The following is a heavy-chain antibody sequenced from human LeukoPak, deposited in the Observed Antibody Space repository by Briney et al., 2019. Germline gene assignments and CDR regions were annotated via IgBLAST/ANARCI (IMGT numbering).Heavy chain of an antibody. J-gene: IGHJ4*02. CDR1: GGSISSSSYY. CDR2: IYYSGST. V-gene: IGHV4-39*01. Sequence: KPSETLPLTCTVSGGSISSSSYYWGWIRQPPGKGLEWIGSIYYSGSTYYNPSLKSRVTISVDTSKNQFSLKLSSVTAADTAVYYCARHDIAVAALDYWGQGTLVTVSS. CDR3: ARHDIAVAALDY. D-gene: IGHD6-19*01.